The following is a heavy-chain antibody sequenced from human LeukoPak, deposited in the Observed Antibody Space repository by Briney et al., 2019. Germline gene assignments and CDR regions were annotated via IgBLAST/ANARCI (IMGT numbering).Heavy chain of an antibody. CDR2: INHSGST. CDR3: ARHEIAVAGYSDY. D-gene: IGHD6-19*01. CDR1: GGSFSGYY. V-gene: IGHV4-34*01. Sequence: SETLSLTCAVYGGSFSGYYWSWIRQPPGKGLEWIGEINHSGSTNYNPSLKSRVTISVDTSKNQFSLKLSSVTAADTAVYYCARHEIAVAGYSDYWGQGTLVTVSS. J-gene: IGHJ4*02.